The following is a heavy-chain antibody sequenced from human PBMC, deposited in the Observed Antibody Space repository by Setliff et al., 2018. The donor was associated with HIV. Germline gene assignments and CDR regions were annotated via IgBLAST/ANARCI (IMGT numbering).Heavy chain of an antibody. CDR1: GFNVEKSG. CDR2: MYYDGGST. CDR3: ARTQDRYYYYYYMDV. Sequence: AGGSLRLSCEASGFNVEKSGMHWIRQAPGKGLEWVAVMYYDGGSTYYADSVRGRFTISRDNSKNTLYLQMNSLRAEDTAVYYCARTQDRYYYYYYMDVWGKGTTVTVSS. J-gene: IGHJ6*03. V-gene: IGHV3-30*12.